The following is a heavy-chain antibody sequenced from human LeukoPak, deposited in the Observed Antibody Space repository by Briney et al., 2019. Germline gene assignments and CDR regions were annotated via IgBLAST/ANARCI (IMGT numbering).Heavy chain of an antibody. D-gene: IGHD2-2*01. CDR2: ISSSSSYT. CDR3: ARSRAGYCSSTSCYDRENYFDY. Sequence: RPGGSLRLSCAASGFTFSDYYMSWIRQAPGKGLEWVSYISSSSSYTNYADSVEGRFTISRDNAKNSLYLQMNSLRAEDTAVYYCARSRAGYCSSTSCYDRENYFDYWGQGTLVTVSS. CDR1: GFTFSDYY. J-gene: IGHJ4*02. V-gene: IGHV3-11*06.